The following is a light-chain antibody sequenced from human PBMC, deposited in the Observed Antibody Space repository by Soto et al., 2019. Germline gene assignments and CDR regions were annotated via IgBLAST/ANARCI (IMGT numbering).Light chain of an antibody. J-gene: IGKJ2*01. CDR3: QHTTDFT. Sequence: DIQMTQSPSTLAASVGDTVTMTCRSSSMWLAWYQKKPGKAPKLLIYDVSNLERGVPPRFSGSTSGAESTLTITGLQPDDLGTYYCQHTTDFTFGQGTKVEIK. CDR1: SSSMW. V-gene: IGKV1-5*01. CDR2: DVS.